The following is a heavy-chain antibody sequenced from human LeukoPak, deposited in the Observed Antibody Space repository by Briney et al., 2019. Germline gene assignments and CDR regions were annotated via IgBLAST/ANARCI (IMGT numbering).Heavy chain of an antibody. CDR3: ARMEAGIAAAGYFDY. V-gene: IGHV1-69*13. J-gene: IGHJ4*02. CDR2: IIPIFGKA. CDR1: GGTFTSYA. D-gene: IGHD6-13*01. Sequence: SVRGSCKASGGTFTSYAISWGRQAPGQGREWMGGIIPIFGKAHYAQKFKGRATITADESTSTASMELSSLRSEDTAVYYCARMEAGIAAAGYFDYWGQGTLVTVSS.